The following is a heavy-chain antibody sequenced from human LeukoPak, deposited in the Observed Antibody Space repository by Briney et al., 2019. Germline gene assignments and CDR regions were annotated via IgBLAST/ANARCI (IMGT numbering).Heavy chain of an antibody. CDR2: IYYSGST. J-gene: IGHJ4*02. D-gene: IGHD6-19*01. Sequence: SETLSLTCTVSGGSISSGDYYWSWIRQPPGKGLEWIGYIYYSGSTYYNPSLKSRVTISVDTSKNQFSLKLSSVTAADTAVYYCAREIAVADSVYFDYWGQGTLVTVST. CDR1: GGSISSGDYY. CDR3: AREIAVADSVYFDY. V-gene: IGHV4-30-4*01.